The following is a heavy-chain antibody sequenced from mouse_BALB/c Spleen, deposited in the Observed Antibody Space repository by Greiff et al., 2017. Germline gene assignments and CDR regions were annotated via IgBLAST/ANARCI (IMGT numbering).Heavy chain of an antibody. D-gene: IGHD1-1*01. J-gene: IGHJ2*01. Sequence: EVQLQQSGAELVQPGASVKLSCTASGFNIKDTYMHWVKQRPEQGLEWIGRIDPANGNTKYDPKFQGKATITADTSSNTAYLQLSSLTSEDTAVYYCASIYYYGSSSYYFDYWGQGTTLTVSS. CDR3: ASIYYYGSSSYYFDY. V-gene: IGHV14-3*02. CDR1: GFNIKDTY. CDR2: IDPANGNT.